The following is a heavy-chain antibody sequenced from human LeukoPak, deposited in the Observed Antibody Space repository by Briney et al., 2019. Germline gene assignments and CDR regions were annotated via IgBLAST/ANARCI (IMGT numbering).Heavy chain of an antibody. CDR1: GFTFSSYA. CDR3: AKGHRRLSDIVVVPVPDYYYYMDV. V-gene: IGHV3-23*01. J-gene: IGHJ6*03. D-gene: IGHD2-2*01. CDR2: ISGSGGST. Sequence: PGGSLRLSCAASGFTFSSYAMSWVRQAPGKGLEWVSAISGSGGSTYYADSVKGRFTISRDNSKNTLYLQMNSLRAEDTAVYYCAKGHRRLSDIVVVPVPDYYYYMDVWGKGTTVTVSS.